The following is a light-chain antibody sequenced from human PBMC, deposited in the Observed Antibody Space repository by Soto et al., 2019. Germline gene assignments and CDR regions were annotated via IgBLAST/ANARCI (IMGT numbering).Light chain of an antibody. J-gene: IGKJ3*01. V-gene: IGKV3-11*01. CDR3: QQRSTSPPELT. CDR2: HAS. CDR1: QSVSTY. Sequence: EIVLTQSPATLSLSPGERATLSCSASQSVSTYLAWYQQKPGQAPRLLFYHASNRASGIPARFSGSGSGTDFTLTISSLEPEDFAVYYCQQRSTSPPELTFCPGTPVHMK.